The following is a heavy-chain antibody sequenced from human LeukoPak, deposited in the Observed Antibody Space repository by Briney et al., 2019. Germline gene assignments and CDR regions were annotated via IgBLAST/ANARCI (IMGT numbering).Heavy chain of an antibody. Sequence: GGSLRLSCAASGFTLSSYAMSWVRQAPGKGLEWVSAISGSGGSTYYADSVKGRFTISRDNSKNTLYLQMNSLRAEDTAVYYCAKGLEDSGSYYFDYWGQGTLVTVSS. J-gene: IGHJ4*02. V-gene: IGHV3-23*01. D-gene: IGHD3-10*01. CDR3: AKGLEDSGSYYFDY. CDR2: ISGSGGST. CDR1: GFTLSSYA.